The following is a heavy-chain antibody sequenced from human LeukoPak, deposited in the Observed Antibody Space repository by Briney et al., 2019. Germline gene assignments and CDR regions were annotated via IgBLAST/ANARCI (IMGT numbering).Heavy chain of an antibody. CDR3: APLSKGSYYLGY. D-gene: IGHD1-26*01. CDR2: IYYSGST. CDR1: GGSISSSSYY. V-gene: IGHV4-39*01. J-gene: IGHJ4*02. Sequence: SETLSLTCTVSGGSISSSSYYWGWIRQPPGKGLEWIGSIYYSGSTYYNPSLKSRVTISVDTSKKQFSLKLSSVTAADTAMYYCAPLSKGSYYLGYWGQGTLVTVSP.